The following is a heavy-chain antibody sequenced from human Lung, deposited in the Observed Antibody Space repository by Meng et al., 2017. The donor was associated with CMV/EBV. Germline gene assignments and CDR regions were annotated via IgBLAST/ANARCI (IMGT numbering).Heavy chain of an antibody. CDR1: GFTFSSYT. D-gene: IGHD3-22*01. V-gene: IGHV3-21*01. CDR3: ARSLFDSNDPYDY. CDR2: ISNSGSAK. Sequence: GGSLRLXXAASGFTFSSYTMNWVRQAPGKGLEWVSCISNSGSAKNYADSLRGRFTIFRDNAKNALYLQMNRLRADDTAVYYCARSLFDSNDPYDYWGQVNXV. J-gene: IGHJ4*02.